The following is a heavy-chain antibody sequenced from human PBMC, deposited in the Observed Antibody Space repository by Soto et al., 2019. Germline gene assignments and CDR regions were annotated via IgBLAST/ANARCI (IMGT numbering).Heavy chain of an antibody. CDR3: ARDRAEDY. V-gene: IGHV3-48*01. CDR1: GFTFSGYS. J-gene: IGHJ4*02. CDR2: ISSSSSTI. Sequence: EVQLMESGGGLVQPGGSLRLSCAASGFTFSGYSMNWVRQAPGKGLEWVSYISSSSSTIYYADSVEGRFTISRDNAKNSLYLQMNSLRAEDTAVYYCARDRAEDYWGQGTLVTVSS.